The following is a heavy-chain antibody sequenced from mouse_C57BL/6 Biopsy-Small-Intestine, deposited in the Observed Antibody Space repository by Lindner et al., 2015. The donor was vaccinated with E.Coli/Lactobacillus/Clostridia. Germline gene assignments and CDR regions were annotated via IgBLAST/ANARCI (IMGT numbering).Heavy chain of an antibody. Sequence: VQLQESGAELARPGASVKLSCKASGYTFTSYGISWVKQRTGQGLEWIGEIYPRSGNTYYNEKFKGKATLTADKSSSTAYMELRSLTSEDSAVYFCARGYGSSYYAMDHWGQGTSVTVSS. CDR2: IYPRSGNT. J-gene: IGHJ4*01. V-gene: IGHV1-81*01. CDR1: GYTFTSYG. D-gene: IGHD1-1*01. CDR3: ARGYGSSYYAMDH.